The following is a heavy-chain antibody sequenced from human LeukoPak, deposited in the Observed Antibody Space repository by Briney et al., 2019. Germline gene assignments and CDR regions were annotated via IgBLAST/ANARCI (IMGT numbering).Heavy chain of an antibody. V-gene: IGHV4-39*01. CDR1: GGSISSDVYY. Sequence: SETLSLTCSVSGGSISSDVYYWGWVRQPPGKGLEWIASMSHRRTPDYNPSLRGRVAMSVDTSKNQVFLKLSYVTASDTAIYYCVRHQVGTMLNSWGQGTLVTLSS. J-gene: IGHJ4*02. D-gene: IGHD1-7*01. CDR2: MSHRRTP. CDR3: VRHQVGTMLNS.